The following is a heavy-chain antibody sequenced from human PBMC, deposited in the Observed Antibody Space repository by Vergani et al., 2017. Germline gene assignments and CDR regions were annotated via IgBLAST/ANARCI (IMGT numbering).Heavy chain of an antibody. Sequence: EVQLVQSGAEVKKPGESLRISCKGSGYSFTSYWIGWVRQKPGKGLEWMGIIYPGDSDTRYSPSFQGQVTISADKSISTAYLQWSSLKASDTAMYYCARHRGYYGXGTYLYYYYAMDVWGQGTTVTVSS. CDR3: ARHRGYYGXGTYLYYYYAMDV. V-gene: IGHV5-51*01. CDR2: IYPGDSDT. CDR1: GYSFTSYW. D-gene: IGHD3-10*01. J-gene: IGHJ6*02.